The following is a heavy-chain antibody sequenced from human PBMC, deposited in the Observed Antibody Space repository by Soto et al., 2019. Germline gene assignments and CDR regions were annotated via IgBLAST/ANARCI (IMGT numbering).Heavy chain of an antibody. CDR2: ISYDGSNK. CDR3: TSEAAAGPDAFDI. Sequence: PGGSLRLSCAASGFTFSSYAMHWGRQAPGKGLEWVAVISYDGSNKYYADSVKGRFTISRDKSKNTLYLQMNSLRAEDTAVYYCTSEAAAGPDAFDIWGQGTMVTVSS. V-gene: IGHV3-30-3*01. D-gene: IGHD6-13*01. J-gene: IGHJ3*02. CDR1: GFTFSSYA.